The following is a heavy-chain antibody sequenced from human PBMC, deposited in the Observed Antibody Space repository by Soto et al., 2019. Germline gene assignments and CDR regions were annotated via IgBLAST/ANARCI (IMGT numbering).Heavy chain of an antibody. D-gene: IGHD1-26*01. V-gene: IGHV1-2*04. Sequence: ASVKVACKASGYTFTGYYMHWVRQAPGQGLEWMGWINPNSGGTNYAQKFQGWVTMTRDTSISTAYMELSRLRSDDTAVYYCAQLNAIVGATQGIYYYYGMDVWGQGTTVTVSS. J-gene: IGHJ6*02. CDR2: INPNSGGT. CDR1: GYTFTGYY. CDR3: AQLNAIVGATQGIYYYYGMDV.